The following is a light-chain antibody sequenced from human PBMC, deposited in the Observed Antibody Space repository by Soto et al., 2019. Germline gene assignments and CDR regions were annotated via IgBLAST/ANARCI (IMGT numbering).Light chain of an antibody. J-gene: IGKJ3*01. V-gene: IGKV1-33*01. Sequence: DIQLTQSPSSLSASVGDRVTITCQASQDISNHLNWYQQKPGKAPNLLIYDASDLETGVPSRFSVGGSGTFFSFTINILQPEVIANYYCQKHDGVPLFGPGTKVEIK. CDR1: QDISNH. CDR2: DAS. CDR3: QKHDGVPL.